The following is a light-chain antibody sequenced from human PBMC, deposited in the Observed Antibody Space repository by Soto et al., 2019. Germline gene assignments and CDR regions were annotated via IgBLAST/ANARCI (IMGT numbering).Light chain of an antibody. Sequence: QSVLTQPPSMSGAPGQRVTVSCTGSSSNIGAGYDVHWYQQLPGTAPKLLISGNSNRPSGVPDRFSGSKSDTSASLAISGLQAEDEADYYCQSDDSSLSAWVFGGGTKVTVL. V-gene: IGLV1-40*01. CDR2: GNS. CDR1: SSNIGAGYD. J-gene: IGLJ3*02. CDR3: QSDDSSLSAWV.